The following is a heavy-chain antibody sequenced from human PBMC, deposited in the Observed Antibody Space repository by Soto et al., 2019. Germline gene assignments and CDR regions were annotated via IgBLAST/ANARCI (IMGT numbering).Heavy chain of an antibody. J-gene: IGHJ3*02. CDR3: ASLVVVAATPINDAFDI. CDR1: GGSISSSNW. V-gene: IGHV4-4*02. Sequence: PSETLSLTCAVSGGSISSSNWWSWVRQPPGKGLEGIGEIYHSGSTNYNPSLKSRVTISVDKSKNQYSLKLSSVTAADTAVYYCASLVVVAATPINDAFDIWGQGTMVTVSS. D-gene: IGHD2-15*01. CDR2: IYHSGST.